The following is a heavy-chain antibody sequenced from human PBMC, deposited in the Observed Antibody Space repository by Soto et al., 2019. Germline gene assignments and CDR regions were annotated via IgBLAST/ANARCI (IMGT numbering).Heavy chain of an antibody. Sequence: GGSLRLSCAASGFTFSSYAMSWVRQAPGKGLEWVSAISGSGGSTYYADSVKGRFTISRDNYKNTLYLQMNSLRAEDTAVYYCAKRACSGGSCYSLDVWGQGTTVTVSS. D-gene: IGHD2-15*01. CDR2: ISGSGGST. CDR1: GFTFSSYA. CDR3: AKRACSGGSCYSLDV. J-gene: IGHJ6*02. V-gene: IGHV3-23*01.